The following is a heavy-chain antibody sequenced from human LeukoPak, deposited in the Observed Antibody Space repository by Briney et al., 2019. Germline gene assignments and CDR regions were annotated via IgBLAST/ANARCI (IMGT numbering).Heavy chain of an antibody. Sequence: GGSLRLSCAASGFTFSNYNMNWVRQAPGKGLEWVSYISSSSSTIYYADSVKGRFTISRDNAKNSLYLQMNSLRAEDTAVYYCARRLFRADHDAFDIWGQGTMVTVSS. CDR2: ISSSSSTI. CDR3: ARRLFRADHDAFDI. CDR1: GFTFSNYN. D-gene: IGHD2-21*01. J-gene: IGHJ3*02. V-gene: IGHV3-48*01.